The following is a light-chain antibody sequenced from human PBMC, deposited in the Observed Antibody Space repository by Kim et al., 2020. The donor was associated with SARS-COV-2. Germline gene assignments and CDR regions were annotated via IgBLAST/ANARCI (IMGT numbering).Light chain of an antibody. Sequence: ASVGVRVTITCPSSQGIRNDLCWYQQKPGKATKLLIYTASTLQIGGPSWFTGSGSGSDFTLTFSSLQPQDVASYYCLQDFNYPRSFGQGTKVDIK. J-gene: IGKJ1*01. CDR2: TAS. V-gene: IGKV1-6*01. CDR3: LQDFNYPRS. CDR1: QGIRND.